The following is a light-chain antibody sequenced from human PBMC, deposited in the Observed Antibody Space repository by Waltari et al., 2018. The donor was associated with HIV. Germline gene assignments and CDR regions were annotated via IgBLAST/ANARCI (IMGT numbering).Light chain of an antibody. V-gene: IGLV2-8*01. J-gene: IGLJ3*02. Sequence: QSALTQPPSASGSLGHSVTISCTGSSSDIGAYDFVSWFQQHPQSTPKLLLYEVTRRPATVSDRFSGSRSGNTAFLTVAGLQPDDEATYFCSAYGDSLRVLFGGGTNVTVL. CDR2: EVT. CDR3: SAYGDSLRVL. CDR1: SSDIGAYDF.